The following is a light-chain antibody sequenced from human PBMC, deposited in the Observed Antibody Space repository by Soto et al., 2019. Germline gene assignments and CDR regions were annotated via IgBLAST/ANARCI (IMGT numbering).Light chain of an antibody. V-gene: IGLV1-40*01. CDR1: SSNIGAGYD. CDR2: GNS. Sequence: QSVVTQPPSVSGAPGQRVTISCTGSSSNIGAGYDVHWYQQLPGTAPKVLIHGNSNRPSGVPDRFSGSKSGTSASLAITGLQAEDEADYYCQSYDSSLSGYVFGTGNKV. CDR3: QSYDSSLSGYV. J-gene: IGLJ1*01.